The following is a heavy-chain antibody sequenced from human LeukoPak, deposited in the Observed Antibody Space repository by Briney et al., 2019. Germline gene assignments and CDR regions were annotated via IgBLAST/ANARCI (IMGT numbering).Heavy chain of an antibody. D-gene: IGHD2-2*02. CDR2: MNPNSGNT. Sequence: ASVKVSCKASGYTFTGYDINWVRQATGQGLEWMGWMNPNSGNTGYAQKFQGRVTMTRNTSISTAYMELSSLRSEDTAVYYCARGRYCSSTSCYRDYNWFDPWGQGTLVTVSS. J-gene: IGHJ5*02. CDR3: ARGRYCSSTSCYRDYNWFDP. CDR1: GYTFTGYD. V-gene: IGHV1-8*01.